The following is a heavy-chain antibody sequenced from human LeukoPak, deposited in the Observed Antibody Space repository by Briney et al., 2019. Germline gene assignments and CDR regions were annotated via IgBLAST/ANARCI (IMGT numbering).Heavy chain of an antibody. V-gene: IGHV3-30-3*01. CDR2: ISYDGSNK. CDR3: ARDSRPRERYFDWLPSSP. J-gene: IGHJ5*02. Sequence: PGGSLRLSCAASGFTFSSYAMHWVRQAPGKGLEWVAVISYDGSNKYYADSVKGRFTISRDNSKNTLYLQMNSLRAEDTAVYYCARDSRPRERYFDWLPSSPWGQGTLVTVSS. D-gene: IGHD3-9*01. CDR1: GFTFSSYA.